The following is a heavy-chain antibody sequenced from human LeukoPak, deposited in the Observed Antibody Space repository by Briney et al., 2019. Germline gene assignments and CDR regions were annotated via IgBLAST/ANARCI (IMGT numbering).Heavy chain of an antibody. CDR3: AKKGDTGWTLAY. CDR2: ISAGGAGT. J-gene: IGHJ4*02. D-gene: IGHD6-19*01. CDR1: GFSFNSYA. Sequence: GGSLRLSCAASGFSFNSYAMSWVRQAPGKGLEWVSGISAGGAGTYYADSVKGRFTISRDNSKNTLYLQMNSLRAEDTAVYYCAKKGDTGWTLAYWGQGTQVAVSS. V-gene: IGHV3-23*01.